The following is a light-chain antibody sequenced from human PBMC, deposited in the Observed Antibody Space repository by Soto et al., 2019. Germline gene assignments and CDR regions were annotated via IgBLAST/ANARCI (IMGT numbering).Light chain of an antibody. CDR2: GAS. V-gene: IGKV3-20*01. CDR1: QSVSTGN. Sequence: EIVLTQSPGTLSLSPGERATPSCRASQSVSTGNLAWYQQKPGQAPRLLIYGASSRATGIPDRFSGSGSGTDFTLTISRLEPEDFAVYYCQQYGSSPYTFGQGTKLEIK. J-gene: IGKJ2*01. CDR3: QQYGSSPYT.